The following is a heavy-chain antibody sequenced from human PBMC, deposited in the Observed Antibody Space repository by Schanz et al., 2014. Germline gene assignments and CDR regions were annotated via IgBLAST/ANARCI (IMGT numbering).Heavy chain of an antibody. V-gene: IGHV4-61*02. J-gene: IGHJ2*01. Sequence: QVQLQESGPGLVKPSQTLSLTCTVSGGSIRSGTYYWSWIRQPAGKALEWVGRVFPNGITNYNPSLKSRVPIALDAPRNQFSLTLASQAAADTAVYYCARDTTWRLDLWGRGTLVTVSS. CDR3: ARDTTWRLDL. D-gene: IGHD1-1*01. CDR1: GGSIRSGTYY. CDR2: VFPNGIT.